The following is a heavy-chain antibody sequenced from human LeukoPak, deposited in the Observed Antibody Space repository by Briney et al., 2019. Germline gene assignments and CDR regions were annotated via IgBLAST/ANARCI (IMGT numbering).Heavy chain of an antibody. CDR3: AGGSLEMGPDAFDI. J-gene: IGHJ3*02. D-gene: IGHD5-24*01. Sequence: SETLSLTCAVYGGSFSGYYWSWIRQPPGKGLEWIGEINHSGSTNYNPSLKSRVTISVDTSKNQFSLKLSSVTAADTAVYYCAGGSLEMGPDAFDIWGQGTMVTLSS. CDR2: INHSGST. V-gene: IGHV4-34*01. CDR1: GGSFSGYY.